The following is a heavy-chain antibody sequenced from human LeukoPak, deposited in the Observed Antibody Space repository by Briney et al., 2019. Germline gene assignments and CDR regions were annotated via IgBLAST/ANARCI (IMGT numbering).Heavy chain of an antibody. CDR1: GYTFTSYY. CDR3: ARGPRITMVRGVIINIYFDY. V-gene: IGHV1-46*01. D-gene: IGHD3-10*01. Sequence: ASVKVSCKASGYTFTSYYMHWVRQAPGQGLEWMGIINPSGGSTSYAQKFQGRVTMTRDTSTSTVYMELSSLRPEDTAVYYCARGPRITMVRGVIINIYFDYWGQGTLVTVSS. J-gene: IGHJ4*02. CDR2: INPSGGST.